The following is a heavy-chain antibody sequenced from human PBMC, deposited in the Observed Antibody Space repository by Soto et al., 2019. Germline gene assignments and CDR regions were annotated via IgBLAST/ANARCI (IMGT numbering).Heavy chain of an antibody. CDR2: IWYDGSNK. J-gene: IGHJ6*02. CDR3: ARVRGIAAAGTGYYYYMVV. V-gene: IGHV3-33*01. D-gene: IGHD6-13*01. CDR1: GFTFSSYG. Sequence: PGGSLRLSCAASGFTFSSYGMHWVRQAPGKGLEWVAVIWYDGSNKYYADSVKGRFTISRDNSKNTLYLQMNSLRAEDTAVYYCARVRGIAAAGTGYYYYMVVWGQGTTVTVSS.